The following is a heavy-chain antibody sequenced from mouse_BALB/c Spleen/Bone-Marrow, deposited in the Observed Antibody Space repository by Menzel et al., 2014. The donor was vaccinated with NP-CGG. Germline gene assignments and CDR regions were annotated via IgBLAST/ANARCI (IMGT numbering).Heavy chain of an antibody. D-gene: IGHD4-1*01. Sequence: VQLQHSGAELVKPGASVKLSCTASGFNIKDTYMHWVKQRPEQGLEWIGRIDPANGNTKYDPKSQGKATITADTSSNTAYLQLSSLTSEVTAVYYCARWEYYAMDYWGQGTSVTVSS. CDR1: GFNIKDTY. J-gene: IGHJ4*01. V-gene: IGHV14-3*02. CDR3: ARWEYYAMDY. CDR2: IDPANGNT.